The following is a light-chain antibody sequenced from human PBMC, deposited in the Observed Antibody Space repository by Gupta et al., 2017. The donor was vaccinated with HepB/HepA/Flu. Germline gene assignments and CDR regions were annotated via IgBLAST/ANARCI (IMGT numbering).Light chain of an antibody. Sequence: DVVMTQSPLSLSVTLGQPASISCWSSESLVYSDGVTYLNWFHQRPGQSPRRLLYEVSTRDSGVPDRFSGSGEGKDLTLKISRGEAADVGCYYCWQGTHWPPNTFGQGTLLEIK. J-gene: IGKJ5*01. V-gene: IGKV2-30*01. CDR1: ESLVYSDGVTY. CDR3: WQGTHWPPNT. CDR2: EVS.